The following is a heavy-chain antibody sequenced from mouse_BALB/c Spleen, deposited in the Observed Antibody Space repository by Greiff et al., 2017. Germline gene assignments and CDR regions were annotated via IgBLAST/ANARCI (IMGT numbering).Heavy chain of an antibody. CDR2: ISSGSSTI. CDR3: ARSSTMIYAMDY. V-gene: IGHV5-17*02. J-gene: IGHJ4*01. Sequence: EVQVVESGGGLVQPGGSRKLSCAASGFTFSSFGMHWVRQAPEKGLEWVAYISSGSSTIYYADTVKGRFTISRDNPKNTLFLQMTSLRSEDTAMYYCARSSTMIYAMDYWGQGTSVTVSS. D-gene: IGHD2-4*01. CDR1: GFTFSSFG.